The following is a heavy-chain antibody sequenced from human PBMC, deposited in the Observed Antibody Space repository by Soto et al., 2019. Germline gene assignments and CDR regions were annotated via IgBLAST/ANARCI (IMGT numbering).Heavy chain of an antibody. CDR3: AKVAIVLMVYASKFDP. CDR1: GFTFSSYA. J-gene: IGHJ5*02. Sequence: GGSLRLSCAASGFTFSSYAMSWVRQAPGKGLEWVSAISGSGGSTYYADSVKGRFTISRDNSKNTLYLQMNSLRAEDTAVYYCAKVAIVLMVYASKFDPWGQGTLVTVSS. CDR2: ISGSGGST. V-gene: IGHV3-23*01. D-gene: IGHD2-8*01.